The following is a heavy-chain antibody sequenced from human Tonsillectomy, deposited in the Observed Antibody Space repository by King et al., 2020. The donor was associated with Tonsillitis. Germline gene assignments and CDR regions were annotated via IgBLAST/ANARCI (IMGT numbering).Heavy chain of an antibody. CDR1: GGSISSRNW. D-gene: IGHD2-2*01. V-gene: IGHV4-4*02. CDR3: SKRPAAVSQYYHMDV. CDR2: IYQSGNP. Sequence: VQLQESGPGLLKPSGALSLTCAVSGGSISSRNWWGWVRQPPGKGLEWIGEIYQSGNPHYNPFLKSRVTISVDKFKNQFSLKLTSVSAADTAVYYRSKRPAAVSQYYHMDVWGKGTTVTVSS. J-gene: IGHJ6*03.